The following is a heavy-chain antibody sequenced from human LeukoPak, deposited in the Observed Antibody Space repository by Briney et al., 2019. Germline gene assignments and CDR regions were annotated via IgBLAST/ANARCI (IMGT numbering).Heavy chain of an antibody. Sequence: PSETLSLTCTVSGGSISSYYWSWIRQPPGKGLEWIGYIYYSGSTNYNPSLKSRVTISVDTSKNQFSLKLSSVTAADTAVYYCARLPADIVATPGDYWGQGTLVTVFS. CDR1: GGSISSYY. V-gene: IGHV4-59*08. CDR3: ARLPADIVATPGDY. J-gene: IGHJ4*02. D-gene: IGHD5-12*01. CDR2: IYYSGST.